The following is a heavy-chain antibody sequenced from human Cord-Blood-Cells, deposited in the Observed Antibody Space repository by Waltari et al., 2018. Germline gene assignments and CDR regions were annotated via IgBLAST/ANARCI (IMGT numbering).Heavy chain of an antibody. CDR3: ARDLHDYGDYYYYYYMDV. CDR2: INPNRGGT. J-gene: IGHJ6*03. CDR1: GYTFTGYY. D-gene: IGHD4-17*01. V-gene: IGHV1-2*02. Sequence: QVQLVQSGAEVKKPGASVKVSCKASGYTFTGYYMHWVRQAPGQGLEWMGWINPNRGGTNYAQKFQGRVTMTRDTSISTAYMELSRLRSDDTSVYYCARDLHDYGDYYYYYYMDVWGKGTTVTVSS.